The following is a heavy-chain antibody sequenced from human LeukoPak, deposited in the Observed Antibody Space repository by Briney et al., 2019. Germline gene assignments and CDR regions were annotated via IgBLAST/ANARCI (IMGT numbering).Heavy chain of an antibody. CDR1: GFTFSSYS. Sequence: PGGSLRLSCAASGFTFSSYSMNWVRRTPGKGLEWLSYISSSSGTIYSADSVKGRFTISRDNAKNSLYLQMNSLRAEDTAVYYCARRGWGGSGFDYWGQGTLVTVSS. J-gene: IGHJ4*02. D-gene: IGHD3-16*01. CDR2: ISSSSGTI. V-gene: IGHV3-48*01. CDR3: ARRGWGGSGFDY.